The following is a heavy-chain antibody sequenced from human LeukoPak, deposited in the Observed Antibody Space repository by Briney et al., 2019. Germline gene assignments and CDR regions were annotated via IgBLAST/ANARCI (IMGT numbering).Heavy chain of an antibody. J-gene: IGHJ4*02. D-gene: IGHD6-19*01. CDR3: AKDRSGWSSFDY. V-gene: IGHV3-23*01. CDR2: ISGSGGN. CDR1: GFTFSTYA. Sequence: GGSLRLSCAASGFTFSTYAMNWVRQAPGKGLEWVSAISGSGGNYYADSVKGRFTISRDNSKNTLYLQMNGLRAEDTAVYYCAKDRSGWSSFDYWGQGTLVTVSS.